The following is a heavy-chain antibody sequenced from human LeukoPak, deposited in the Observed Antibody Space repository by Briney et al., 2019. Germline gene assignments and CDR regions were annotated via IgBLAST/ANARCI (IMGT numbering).Heavy chain of an antibody. CDR1: GFTFSSYG. CDR2: ISYDGSNK. Sequence: GRSLRLFCAASGFTFSSYGMHWVRQAPGKGLEWVAVISYDGSNKYFADSVKGRFTISRDNSKNTLYLQMNSLRAEDTAVYYCAKGNYYGPFDYWGQGTLVTVSS. CDR3: AKGNYYGPFDY. D-gene: IGHD3-10*01. J-gene: IGHJ4*02. V-gene: IGHV3-30*18.